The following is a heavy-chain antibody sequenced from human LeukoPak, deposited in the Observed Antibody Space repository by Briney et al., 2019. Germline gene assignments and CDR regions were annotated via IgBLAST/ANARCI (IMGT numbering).Heavy chain of an antibody. D-gene: IGHD2-21*01. CDR3: ARITSGGDLDY. J-gene: IGHJ4*02. V-gene: IGHV4-39*01. CDR1: SGSISSSNYY. CDR2: IYYTGTP. Sequence: PSETLSLTCTVSSGSISSSNYYWGWIRQPPGKGLEWIGSIYYTGTPYYNPSLKSRVTVSVDTSKNQFSLKLSSVTAADTPGSSCARITSGGDLDYWGQGTLVTVSS.